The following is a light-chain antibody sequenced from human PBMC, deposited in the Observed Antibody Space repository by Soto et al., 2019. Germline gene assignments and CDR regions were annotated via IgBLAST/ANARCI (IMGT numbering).Light chain of an antibody. V-gene: IGLV2-14*01. J-gene: IGLJ1*01. Sequence: SALTPPDPASGSPGQTINISCSGTSSDIGAYDHVAWFQQFPGKTPKLIIYSVSNRPSGVSYRFSGSKSGNTASLTISGLQADFLSDYCCISYTDCCSYVF. CDR1: SSDIGAYDH. CDR2: SVS. CDR3: ISYTDCCSYV.